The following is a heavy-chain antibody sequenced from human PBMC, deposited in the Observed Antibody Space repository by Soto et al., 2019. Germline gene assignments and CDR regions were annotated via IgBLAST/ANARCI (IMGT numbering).Heavy chain of an antibody. J-gene: IGHJ6*02. Sequence: QVQLQESGPGLVKPSQTLSLTCTVSGGSISSGGYYWSWIRQHPGKGLEWIGYIYYSGRTYYNPSLKRRVPIAVDTSKDQSSLKLSSVSAADTAVYYCARDRHYCSGGSCYCYGMDVWGQGTTVTVSS. CDR3: ARDRHYCSGGSCYCYGMDV. V-gene: IGHV4-31*03. D-gene: IGHD2-15*01. CDR1: GGSISSGGYY. CDR2: IYYSGRT.